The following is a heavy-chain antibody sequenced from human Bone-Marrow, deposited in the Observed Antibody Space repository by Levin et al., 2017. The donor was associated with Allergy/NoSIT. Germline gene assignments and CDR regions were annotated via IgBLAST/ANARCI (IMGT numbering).Heavy chain of an antibody. V-gene: IGHV3-30*02. CDR2: IWYDGSKK. D-gene: IGHD5-12*01. Sequence: PGGSLRLSCEASGFTFSRSGMHWVRQAPGKGLGGVAFIWYDGSKKYYVDSVKGRFTISRDDSKNTLYLQMNRLRSEDTAVYYCAFDSSGYDFLRFDYWGPGTLVTVSS. CDR3: AFDSSGYDFLRFDY. CDR1: GFTFSRSG. J-gene: IGHJ4*02.